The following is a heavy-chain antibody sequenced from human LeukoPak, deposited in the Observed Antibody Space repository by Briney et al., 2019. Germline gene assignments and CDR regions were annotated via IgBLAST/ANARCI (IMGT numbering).Heavy chain of an antibody. D-gene: IGHD3-22*01. CDR2: IIPLSGTA. Sequence: ASVKVSCKASGGTFSSYAISWVRQAPGQGLEWMGGIIPLSGTANYAQKFQGRVTITADESTSTAYMELSSLRSEDTAVYYCASLYLPYDSSGYYYGPLDYWGQGTLVTVSS. V-gene: IGHV1-69*13. CDR3: ASLYLPYDSSGYYYGPLDY. CDR1: GGTFSSYA. J-gene: IGHJ4*02.